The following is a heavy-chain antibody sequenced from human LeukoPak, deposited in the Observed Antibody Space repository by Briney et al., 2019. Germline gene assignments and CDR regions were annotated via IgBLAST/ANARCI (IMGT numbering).Heavy chain of an antibody. CDR1: GFTFGDYA. CDR2: ISNSGSSS. CDR3: AIEGFDL. Sequence: GRSLRLSCTASGFTFGDYAMSWFRQAPGKGLEWVSIISNSGSSSFYADSVRGRFTISRDNSKNTLYLQMSSLRADDTAVYYCAIEGFDLWGQGTMVTVSS. J-gene: IGHJ3*01. V-gene: IGHV3-23*01.